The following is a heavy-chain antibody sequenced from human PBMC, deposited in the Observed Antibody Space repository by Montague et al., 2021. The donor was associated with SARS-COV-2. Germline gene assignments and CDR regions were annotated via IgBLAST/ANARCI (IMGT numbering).Heavy chain of an antibody. Sequence: PALVKPTQTLTLTCTFSGFSLSTSGMCVSWIRQPPGKALEWLTLIDWXDDKYYSTSLKTRLTISKDTSKNQVVPTMTNMDPVDTATYYCARSYGTTVVTRAFDYWGQGTLVTVSS. CDR3: ARSYGTTVVTRAFDY. V-gene: IGHV2-70*01. CDR2: IDWXDDK. CDR1: GFSLSTSGMC. D-gene: IGHD4-23*01. J-gene: IGHJ4*02.